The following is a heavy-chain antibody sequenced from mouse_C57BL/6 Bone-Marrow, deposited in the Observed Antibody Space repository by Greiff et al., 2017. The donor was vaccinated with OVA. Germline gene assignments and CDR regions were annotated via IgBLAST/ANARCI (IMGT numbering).Heavy chain of an antibody. V-gene: IGHV3-6*01. D-gene: IGHD2-4*01. CDR1: GYSITSGYY. CDR2: ISYDGSN. CDR3: AREDYDRDY. Sequence: ESGPGLVKPSQSLSLTCSVTGYSITSGYYWNWIRQFPGNKLEWMGYISYDGSNNYNPSLKNRIPITRDTSKNQFFLKLNSVTTEDTATYYCAREDYDRDYWGQGTTLTVSS. J-gene: IGHJ2*01.